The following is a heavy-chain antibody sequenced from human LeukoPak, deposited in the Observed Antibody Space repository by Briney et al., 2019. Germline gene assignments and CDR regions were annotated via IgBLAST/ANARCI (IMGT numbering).Heavy chain of an antibody. J-gene: IGHJ4*02. D-gene: IGHD2-21*02. CDR1: GFTFSTYS. Sequence: GGSLRLSCAAPGFTFSTYSMSWVRQAPGKGLDWVASINQDGSAEYYVDSVRGRFTISRDNAKNSLYLQVNSLRVDDTAVYCVSLFVGVTTFDYWGQGTLVTVSS. V-gene: IGHV3-7*01. CDR3: SLFVGVTTFDY. CDR2: INQDGSAE.